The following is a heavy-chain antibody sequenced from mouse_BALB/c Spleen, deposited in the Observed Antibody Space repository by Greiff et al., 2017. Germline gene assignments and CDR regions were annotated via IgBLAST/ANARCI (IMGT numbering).Heavy chain of an antibody. J-gene: IGHJ2*01. V-gene: IGHV14-4*02. Sequence: VQLQQSGAELVRSGASVKLSCTASGFTINDYYMHWVKQRPEQGLEWIGWIDPENGGTEYAPKFQGKATMTADTSSNTAYLQLSSLTSEDTAVSYVNALRRGYKFDYWGQGTTLTVSA. CDR1: GFTINDYY. D-gene: IGHD2-12*01. CDR3: NALRRGYKFDY. CDR2: IDPENGGT.